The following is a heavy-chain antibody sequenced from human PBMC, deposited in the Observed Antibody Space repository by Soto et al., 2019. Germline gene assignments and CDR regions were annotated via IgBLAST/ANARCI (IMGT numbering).Heavy chain of an antibody. CDR2: LYSGGST. CDR3: ARGYYDFWSGYSFYDYYMDV. D-gene: IGHD3-3*01. J-gene: IGHJ6*03. CDR1: GFTVSSNY. Sequence: GGSLRLSCAASGFTVSSNYMSWVRPAPGKGLEWVSILYSGGSTYYADSVKGRFTISRDNSKNTLYLQMNSLRAEDTAVYYCARGYYDFWSGYSFYDYYMDVWGKGTTVTVSS. V-gene: IGHV3-66*01.